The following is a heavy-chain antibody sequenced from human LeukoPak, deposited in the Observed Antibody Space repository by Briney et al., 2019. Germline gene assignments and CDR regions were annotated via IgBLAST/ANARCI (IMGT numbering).Heavy chain of an antibody. J-gene: IGHJ4*02. Sequence: QPGGSLRLSCAASGFTFSSYGMHWVRQAPGKGLEWVAVISYDGSNKYYADSVKGRFTISRDNAKNSLYLQMNSLRAEDTAVYYCARGLIAARPPAPRVSRFGYWGQGTLVTVSS. CDR3: ARGLIAARPPAPRVSRFGY. V-gene: IGHV3-30*03. CDR1: GFTFSSYG. D-gene: IGHD6-6*01. CDR2: ISYDGSNK.